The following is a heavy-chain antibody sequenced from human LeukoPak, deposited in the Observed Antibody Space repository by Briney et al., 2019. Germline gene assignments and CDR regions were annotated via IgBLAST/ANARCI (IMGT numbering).Heavy chain of an antibody. CDR2: ANRSGST. CDR1: GGSLNNYY. J-gene: IGHJ5*02. Sequence: PSETLSLTCAVYGGSLNNYYWAWIRQPPGKGLEWLGEANRSGSTNYNPSLKSRVTISIQTSKNQFSLMLRSVTAADTAVYYCARPEAYGSGSSPWGQGTLVTVSS. V-gene: IGHV4-34*01. CDR3: ARPEAYGSGSSP. D-gene: IGHD3-10*01.